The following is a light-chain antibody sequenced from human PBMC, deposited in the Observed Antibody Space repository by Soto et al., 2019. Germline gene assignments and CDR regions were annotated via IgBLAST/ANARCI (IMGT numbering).Light chain of an antibody. CDR1: QSISNF. J-gene: IGKJ4*01. V-gene: IGKV1-39*01. CDR2: AAS. Sequence: DIQMTQSPSSLSASVGDRVTITCRASQSISNFLNWYQQKPGKAPKLLIYAASSLQSGVPARFNGGGSGTDFTLTITSLQLEDFATYYCQQSSSTPLTFGGGTKVDIK. CDR3: QQSSSTPLT.